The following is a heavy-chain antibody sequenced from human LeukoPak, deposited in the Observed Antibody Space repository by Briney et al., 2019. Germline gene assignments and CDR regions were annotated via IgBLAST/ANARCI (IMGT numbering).Heavy chain of an antibody. D-gene: IGHD2-2*01. V-gene: IGHV6-1*01. CDR1: GDSVSSNSAA. CDR3: TRHDEHDCSSTSCYPSSYFDY. Sequence: SQTLSLTCAISGDSVSSNSAAWNWIRQSPSRGLEWLGRTYYRSKWYNDYAVSVKSRITINPDTSKNQFSLQLNSVTPEDTAVYYCTRHDEHDCSSTSCYPSSYFDYWGQGTLVTVSS. CDR2: TYYRSKWYN. J-gene: IGHJ4*02.